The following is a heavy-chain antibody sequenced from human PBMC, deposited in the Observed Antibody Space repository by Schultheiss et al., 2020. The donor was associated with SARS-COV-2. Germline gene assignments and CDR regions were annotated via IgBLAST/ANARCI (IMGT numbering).Heavy chain of an antibody. CDR1: AGSMSNGDYY. D-gene: IGHD3-3*01. V-gene: IGHV4-30-4*01. J-gene: IGHJ2*01. CDR2: INHSGST. CDR3: ARDRYDFWSGYVSYWYFDL. Sequence: SETLSLTCTVSAGSMSNGDYYWSWVRQPPGKGLEWIGEINHSGSTNYNPSLKSRVTISVDTSKNQFSLKLSSVTAADTAVYYCARDRYDFWSGYVSYWYFDLWGRGTLFTVSS.